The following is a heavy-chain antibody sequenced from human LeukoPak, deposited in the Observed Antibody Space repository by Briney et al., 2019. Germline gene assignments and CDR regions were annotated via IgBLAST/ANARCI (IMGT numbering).Heavy chain of an antibody. V-gene: IGHV3-23*01. CDR2: IIGSDGRT. CDR3: ARDRRFPDDVFDI. CDR1: GFTFSSYA. J-gene: IGHJ3*02. D-gene: IGHD2-21*01. Sequence: PGGSLRLSCAASGFTFSSYAMSSVRQAPGKGLESVSAIIGSDGRTWYADSVNGRLTIFRDNSKNTMYLQMNRLRAEDTAVYYCARDRRFPDDVFDIWGQGTLVTVSS.